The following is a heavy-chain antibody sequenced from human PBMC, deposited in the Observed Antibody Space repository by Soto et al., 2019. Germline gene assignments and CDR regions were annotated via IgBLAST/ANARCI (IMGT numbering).Heavy chain of an antibody. J-gene: IGHJ5*02. Sequence: SVKXSCKASGPTFSSYAISWVRQAPGHGLEWMEGXIPIFXTANCETKSKXXVTLTADXXKSTAYMELSSLRSEDTPVYYCGCSSSSAVWIDPWGQGTLVNVSS. CDR1: GPTFSSYA. CDR2: XIPIFXTA. D-gene: IGHD6-6*01. CDR3: GCSSSSAVWIDP. V-gene: IGHV1-69*01.